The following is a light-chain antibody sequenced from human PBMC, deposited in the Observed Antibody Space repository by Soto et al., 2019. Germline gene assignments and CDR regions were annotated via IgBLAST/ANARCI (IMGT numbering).Light chain of an antibody. J-gene: IGLJ1*01. V-gene: IGLV2-8*01. CDR2: EVS. Sequence: QSALTQPPSASGSPGQSVTISCTGTSSDVGGSNFVSWYQQHPGKAPKLMIYEVSKRPSGVPDRFSGSKSGNTASLTVSGLQAEDEDDYHCSSQAGSSNPYVFGTGTKLTVL. CDR3: SSQAGSSNPYV. CDR1: SSDVGGSNF.